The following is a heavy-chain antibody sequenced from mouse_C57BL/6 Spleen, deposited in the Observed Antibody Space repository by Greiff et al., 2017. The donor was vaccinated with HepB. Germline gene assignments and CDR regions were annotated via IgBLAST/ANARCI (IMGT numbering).Heavy chain of an antibody. D-gene: IGHD2-5*01. CDR2: ISSGSSTI. Sequence: DVQLVESGGGLVKPGGSLKLSCAASGFTFSDYGMHWVRQAPEKGLEWVAYISSGSSTIYYADTVKGRFTISRDNAKNTLFLQMTSLRSEDTAMYYCANSNYDAMDYWGQGTSVTVSS. CDR1: GFTFSDYG. V-gene: IGHV5-17*01. J-gene: IGHJ4*01. CDR3: ANSNYDAMDY.